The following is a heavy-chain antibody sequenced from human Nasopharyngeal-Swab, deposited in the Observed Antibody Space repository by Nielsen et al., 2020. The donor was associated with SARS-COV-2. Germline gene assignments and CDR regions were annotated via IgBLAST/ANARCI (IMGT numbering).Heavy chain of an antibody. CDR1: GGSITSSRHR. Sequence: GSLRLSCTVSGGSITSSRHRWGWIRQPPGKGLQWIGQILVNRYTEYHPSVRGRITVYADTSENYFSPRLSSVTAADTAVYYCARLDPFGSEDKWGQGTLVTVSS. J-gene: IGHJ4*02. D-gene: IGHD3-3*01. V-gene: IGHV4-39*02. CDR3: ARLDPFGSEDK. CDR2: ILVNRYT.